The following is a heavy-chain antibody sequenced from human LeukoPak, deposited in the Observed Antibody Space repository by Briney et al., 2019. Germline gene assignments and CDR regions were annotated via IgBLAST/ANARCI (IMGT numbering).Heavy chain of an antibody. Sequence: PGGSLRLFCAVSGFTSSNAWMSWVRQAPGKGLEGVGRIKSKTDGGTRDCAAPVKGRFTISRDDSKNTLYLQMNSLKPEDTAVYYCTTFDYAAFLIWGQGTMVTVSS. CDR3: TTFDYAAFLI. J-gene: IGHJ3*02. V-gene: IGHV3-15*01. CDR1: GFTSSNAW. D-gene: IGHD4/OR15-4a*01. CDR2: IKSKTDGGTR.